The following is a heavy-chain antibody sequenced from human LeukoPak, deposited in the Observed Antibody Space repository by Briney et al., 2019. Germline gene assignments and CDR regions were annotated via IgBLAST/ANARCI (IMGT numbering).Heavy chain of an antibody. CDR3: ARGSSGSSFDY. D-gene: IGHD1-26*01. V-gene: IGHV3-23*01. J-gene: IGHJ4*02. Sequence: GGSLRLSCAASGFTFSSYAMSWVRQAPGKGLEWVSAISGSGGSTYYADSVKGRFTISRDNSKNTLYLQMGSLRAEDMAVYYCARGSSGSSFDYWGQGTLVTVSS. CDR2: ISGSGGST. CDR1: GFTFSSYA.